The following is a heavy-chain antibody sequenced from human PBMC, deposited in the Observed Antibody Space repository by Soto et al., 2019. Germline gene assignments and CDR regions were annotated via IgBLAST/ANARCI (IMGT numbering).Heavy chain of an antibody. CDR1: GFTFSRYA. CDR2: ISGTGGST. Sequence: RSLRLSCAASGFTFSRYAMNWGRQAPGKGLEWVSVISGTGGSTYYADAVKGRFTISRDNSKNTLYLQMNSLRAEDTAVYYCGKRTVGWYFDLWGRGTLVTVSS. CDR3: GKRTVGWYFDL. J-gene: IGHJ2*01. D-gene: IGHD4-17*01. V-gene: IGHV3-23*01.